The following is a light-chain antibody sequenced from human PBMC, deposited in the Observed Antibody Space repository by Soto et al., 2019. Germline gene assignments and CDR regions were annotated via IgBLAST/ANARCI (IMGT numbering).Light chain of an antibody. CDR2: EVT. J-gene: IGLJ3*02. V-gene: IGLV2-14*01. CDR1: SSDVGAYNY. Sequence: QSALTQPASVSGSPGQSITISCTGTSSDVGAYNYVSWYRQHPGKAPKLMIYEVTNRPSGVSNRFSGSKSGSTASLTISGLQAEDEAYYYCSSYTSSSTLVFGGGTKVTVL. CDR3: SSYTSSSTLV.